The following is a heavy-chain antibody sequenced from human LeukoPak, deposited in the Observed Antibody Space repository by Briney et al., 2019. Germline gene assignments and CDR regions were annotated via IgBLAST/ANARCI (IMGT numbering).Heavy chain of an antibody. Sequence: GGSLRLSCSASEFTFSDYYMSWNRQAPRKGLDWASYISSSSSYINYADSVKVRFTISRDNAKNSLYLQMNSLRAEDTAVYYCARDRYILTGYYYFDYWGQGTLVTVSS. D-gene: IGHD3-9*01. V-gene: IGHV3-11*06. CDR3: ARDRYILTGYYYFDY. CDR1: EFTFSDYY. J-gene: IGHJ4*02. CDR2: ISSSSSYI.